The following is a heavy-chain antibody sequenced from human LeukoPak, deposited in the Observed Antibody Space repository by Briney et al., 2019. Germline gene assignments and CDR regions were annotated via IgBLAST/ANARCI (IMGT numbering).Heavy chain of an antibody. D-gene: IGHD1/OR15-1a*01. CDR2: IYTSGST. Sequence: PSETLSLTCTVSGGSISSYYWSWIRRPAGKGLEWIGRIYTSGSTNYNPSLKSRVTMSVDTSKNQFSLKLSSVTAADTAVYYCARDPVVFGNNDAFDIWGQGTMVTVSS. CDR1: GGSISSYY. V-gene: IGHV4-4*07. J-gene: IGHJ3*02. CDR3: ARDPVVFGNNDAFDI.